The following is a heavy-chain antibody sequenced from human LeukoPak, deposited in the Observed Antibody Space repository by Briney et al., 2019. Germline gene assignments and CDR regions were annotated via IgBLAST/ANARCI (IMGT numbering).Heavy chain of an antibody. CDR1: GIAPSTSGVH. CDR2: SYWDDDK. Sequence: SGPRLATATSTLTPTLTTTGIAPSTSGVHVGWVRQLPGKAMEWLARSYWDDDKRYSPSLKSRLTITKDTSKNLVDHTMTNIDPVDTATYYCAHSVDSAMVNWGQGTLVTVSS. CDR3: AHSVDSAMVN. D-gene: IGHD5-18*01. J-gene: IGHJ4*02. V-gene: IGHV2-5*02.